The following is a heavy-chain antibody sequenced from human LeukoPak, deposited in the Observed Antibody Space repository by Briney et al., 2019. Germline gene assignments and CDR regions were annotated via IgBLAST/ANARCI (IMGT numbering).Heavy chain of an antibody. V-gene: IGHV3-48*03. CDR2: ITSRGDII. Sequence: GASLRLSCATSGFIFSTYDMNWVRQAPGKGLEWVSFITSRGDIIHYADSVKGRFTISRDNAKNSLFLQMNSLRAEDAGIYYCVRDAPGVVTNDYWGQGTLVTVSS. J-gene: IGHJ4*02. D-gene: IGHD3-22*01. CDR3: VRDAPGVVTNDY. CDR1: GFIFSTYD.